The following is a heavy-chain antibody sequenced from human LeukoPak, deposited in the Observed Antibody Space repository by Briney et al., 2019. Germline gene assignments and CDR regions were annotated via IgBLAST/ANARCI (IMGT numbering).Heavy chain of an antibody. V-gene: IGHV3-30-3*01. D-gene: IGHD6-19*01. CDR1: GFTFSSYA. CDR3: ARDSGSGWYNWFDP. CDR2: ISYDGSNK. Sequence: SCKASGFTFSSYAMHWVRQAPGKGLEWVAVISYDGSNKYYADSVKGRFTISRDNSKNTLYLQMNSLRAEDTAVYYCARDSGSGWYNWFDPWGQGTLVTVSS. J-gene: IGHJ5*02.